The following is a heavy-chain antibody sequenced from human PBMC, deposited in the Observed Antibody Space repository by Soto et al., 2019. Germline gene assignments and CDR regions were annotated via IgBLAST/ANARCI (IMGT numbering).Heavy chain of an antibody. J-gene: IGHJ6*02. CDR2: IKSEIDGGTT. V-gene: IGHV3-15*01. CDR1: ELTFTNAW. CDR3: TTDPXXXXXXXXXAIDV. Sequence: EVQLVESGGGLVKPGGSLRLSCAASELTFTNAWISWVRQPPGKGLEWVGRIKSEIDGGTTDYAAPVKGRFTISRDDSKNTLYLEMNSLTTEDTXXYYCTTDPXXXXXXXXXAIDVWGQGTTVTVSS.